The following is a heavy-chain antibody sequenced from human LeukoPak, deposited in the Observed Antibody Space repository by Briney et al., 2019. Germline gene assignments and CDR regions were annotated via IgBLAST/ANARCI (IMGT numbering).Heavy chain of an antibody. V-gene: IGHV4-39*07. Sequence: SETLSLTCTVSGVSISTRNYYWGWIRQPPGKGLEWIGNIFYSGSTYYSPSFKSRVTISLDTSRNQFSLKLSSVTAADTAVYYCARVEEGYGSGRRENYYYYYMDVWGKGTTVTISS. CDR3: ARVEEGYGSGRRENYYYYYMDV. J-gene: IGHJ6*03. CDR2: IFYSGST. D-gene: IGHD3-10*01. CDR1: GVSISTRNYY.